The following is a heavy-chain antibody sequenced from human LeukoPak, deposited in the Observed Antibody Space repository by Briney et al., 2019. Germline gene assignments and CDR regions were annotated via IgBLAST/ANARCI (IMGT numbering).Heavy chain of an antibody. Sequence: PGGSLRLSGVASGLNFGDSAMHWVRQAPGKGLEWVSLISADGGSTFSADSVKGRFSISRDNSKNSLYLQMNSLRSEDTAMYYCAKESGKFDYWGQGTLVAVSS. CDR1: GLNFGDSA. D-gene: IGHD4-23*01. CDR3: AKESGKFDY. J-gene: IGHJ4*02. V-gene: IGHV3-43*02. CDR2: ISADGGST.